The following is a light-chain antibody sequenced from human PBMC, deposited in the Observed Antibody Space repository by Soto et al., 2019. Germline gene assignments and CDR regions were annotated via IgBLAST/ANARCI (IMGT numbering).Light chain of an antibody. Sequence: EIVLTQSPGTLSLSPGERATLSCRASQSVSSSYFAWYQQKPGQAPRLLIYGASSRTTGIPDRFSGSGSGTEFTFTISRLEPEDFAVYYCQQYGSSPAFTFGQGTRLE. CDR1: QSVSSSY. CDR2: GAS. CDR3: QQYGSSPAFT. V-gene: IGKV3-20*01. J-gene: IGKJ5*01.